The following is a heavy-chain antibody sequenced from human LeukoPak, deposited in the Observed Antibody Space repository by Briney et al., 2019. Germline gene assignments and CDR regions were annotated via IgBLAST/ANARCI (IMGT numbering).Heavy chain of an antibody. CDR1: GFTFDDYG. D-gene: IGHD5-18*01. J-gene: IGHJ4*02. V-gene: IGHV3-20*04. CDR3: AHSSGYAYGLDY. Sequence: GGSLRLSCAASGFTFDDYGMSWVRQAPGKGLEWVSGINWNGGSTGYADSVKGRFTISRDNAKNSLYLQMNSLRAEDTALYYCAHSSGYAYGLDYWGQGALVTVSS. CDR2: INWNGGST.